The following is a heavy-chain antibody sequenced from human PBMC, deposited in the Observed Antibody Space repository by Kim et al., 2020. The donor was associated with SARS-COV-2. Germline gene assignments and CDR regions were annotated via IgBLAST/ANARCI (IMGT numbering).Heavy chain of an antibody. Sequence: ASVKVSCKASGYTFTSYGISWVRQAPGQGLEWMGWISAYNGNTNYAQKLQGRVTMTTDTSTSTAYMELRSLRSDDTAVYYCARGGGYCTNGVCYPPAYYYYYGMDVWGQGTTVTVSS. D-gene: IGHD2-8*01. CDR1: GYTFTSYG. J-gene: IGHJ6*02. CDR2: ISAYNGNT. V-gene: IGHV1-18*01. CDR3: ARGGGYCTNGVCYPPAYYYYYGMDV.